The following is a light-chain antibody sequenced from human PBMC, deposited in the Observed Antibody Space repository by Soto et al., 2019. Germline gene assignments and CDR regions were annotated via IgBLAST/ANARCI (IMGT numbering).Light chain of an antibody. V-gene: IGKV1-33*01. CDR1: QDISNY. CDR2: DAS. J-gene: IGKJ4*01. CDR3: QQYDNLPLT. Sequence: DIQMTQSPSSLSASVGDRVTITCQASQDISNYLNWYQQKPGKAPKLLIYDASNLETGVPSRFSGSGSGTDFNSTISSLQPEDIATYYCQQYDNLPLTFGGGTKVDIK.